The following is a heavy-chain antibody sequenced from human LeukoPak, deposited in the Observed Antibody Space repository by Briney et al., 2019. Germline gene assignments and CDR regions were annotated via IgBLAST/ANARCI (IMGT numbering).Heavy chain of an antibody. CDR1: GFTFSSYA. J-gene: IGHJ4*02. V-gene: IGHV3-30*04. CDR2: ISYDGSNK. Sequence: GGSLRLSCAASGFTFSSYAMHWVRQAPGKGLEWVAVISYDGSNKYYADSVKGRFTISRDNSKNTLYLQMNSLRAEDTAVYYCARASESYLYYFDYWGQGTLVTVSS. CDR3: ARASESYLYYFDY. D-gene: IGHD1-26*01.